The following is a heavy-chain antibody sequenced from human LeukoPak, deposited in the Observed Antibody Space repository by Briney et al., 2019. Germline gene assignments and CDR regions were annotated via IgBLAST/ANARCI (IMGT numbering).Heavy chain of an antibody. CDR1: GFTFSSYA. Sequence: TGGSLRLSCAASGFTFSSYAMSWVRQAPGKGLEWVSAISGSGGSTYYADSVKGRFTISRDNSKNTLYLQMNSLRAEDTAVYYCAKVRKDCSSTSCPPLYGMDVRGQGTTVTVSS. D-gene: IGHD2-2*01. J-gene: IGHJ6*02. V-gene: IGHV3-23*01. CDR2: ISGSGGST. CDR3: AKVRKDCSSTSCPPLYGMDV.